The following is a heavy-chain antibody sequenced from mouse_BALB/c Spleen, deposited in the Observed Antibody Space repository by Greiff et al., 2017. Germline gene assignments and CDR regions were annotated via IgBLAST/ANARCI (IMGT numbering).Heavy chain of an antibody. CDR1: GFTFSSYA. J-gene: IGHJ3*01. CDR2: ISSGGST. D-gene: IGHD4-1*02. CDR3: ARRNPTVTPFAY. V-gene: IGHV5-6-5*01. Sequence: DVKLVESGGGLVKPGGSLKLSCAASGFTFSSYAMSWVRQTPEKRLEWVASISSGGSTYYPDSVKGRFTISRDNAKNTLYLQMSSLRSEDTAMYYCARRNPTVTPFAYWGQGTLVTVSA.